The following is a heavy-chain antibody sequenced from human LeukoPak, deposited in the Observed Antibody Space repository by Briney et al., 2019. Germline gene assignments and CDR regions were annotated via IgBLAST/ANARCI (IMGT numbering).Heavy chain of an antibody. CDR1: GYSISSGYY. V-gene: IGHV4-38-2*02. J-gene: IGHJ5*02. CDR2: IYHSGST. Sequence: PSETLSLTCTVSGYSISSGYYWGWIRQPPGKGLEWNGSIYHSGSTYYNPSLKSRVTISVDTSKNQFSLKLSSVTAADTAVYYCARALYDILTGYYLLHWFDPWGQGTLVTVSS. D-gene: IGHD3-9*01. CDR3: ARALYDILTGYYLLHWFDP.